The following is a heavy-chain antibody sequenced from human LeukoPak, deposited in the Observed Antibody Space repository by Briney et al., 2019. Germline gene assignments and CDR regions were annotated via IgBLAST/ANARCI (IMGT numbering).Heavy chain of an antibody. CDR3: AKRPTPITMVRGVHFEY. CDR2: ISYDGSDK. Sequence: PGGSLRLSCAASGFTFSSYGMHWVRQAPGKGLEWVAVISYDGSDKYYADSVKGRFTISRDNSKNTLYLQMDSLRAEDTAVYHCAKRPTPITMVRGVHFEYWGQGTLVTVSS. D-gene: IGHD3-10*01. J-gene: IGHJ4*02. CDR1: GFTFSSYG. V-gene: IGHV3-30*18.